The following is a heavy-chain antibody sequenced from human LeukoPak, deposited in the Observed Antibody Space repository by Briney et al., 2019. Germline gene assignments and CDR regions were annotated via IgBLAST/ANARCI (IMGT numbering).Heavy chain of an antibody. D-gene: IGHD6-19*01. J-gene: IGHJ4*02. CDR3: ARAPGYSSGWYFDY. CDR2: INWNGGST. CDR1: GFTFDDYG. V-gene: IGHV3-20*04. Sequence: GGSLRLSCAPSGFTFDDYGMSWVRQVPGKGLEWVSGINWNGGSTGYADSVKGRFTISRDNSKNTLYLQMNSLRAEDTAVYYCARAPGYSSGWYFDYWGQGTLVTVSS.